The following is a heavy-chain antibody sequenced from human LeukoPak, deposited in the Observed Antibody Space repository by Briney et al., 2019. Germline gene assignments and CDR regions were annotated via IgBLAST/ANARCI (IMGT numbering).Heavy chain of an antibody. D-gene: IGHD6-13*01. Sequence: GGSLRLSCAASGFTFSSYSMNWVRQAPGKGLEGVSYISSSSSTIYYADSVKGRFTISRDNAKNSLYLQMNSLRAEDKAVYYCATEGYSSSWYVSQWYYYYYMDVWGKGTTVTVSS. CDR3: ATEGYSSSWYVSQWYYYYYMDV. V-gene: IGHV3-48*01. CDR1: GFTFSSYS. CDR2: ISSSSSTI. J-gene: IGHJ6*03.